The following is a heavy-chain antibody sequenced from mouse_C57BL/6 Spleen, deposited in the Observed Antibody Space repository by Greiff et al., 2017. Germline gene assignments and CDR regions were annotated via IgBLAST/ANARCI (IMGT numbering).Heavy chain of an antibody. D-gene: IGHD1-1*01. CDR3: AIAVTTVVATGDY. Sequence: QVQLQQPGAELVKPGASVKVSCKASGYTFTSYWMHWVKQRPGQGLEWIGRIHPSDSDTNYNQKFKGKATLTVDNSSSTAYMQLSSLTSEDSAVYYCAIAVTTVVATGDYWGQGTTLTVSS. V-gene: IGHV1-74*01. CDR1: GYTFTSYW. CDR2: IHPSDSDT. J-gene: IGHJ2*01.